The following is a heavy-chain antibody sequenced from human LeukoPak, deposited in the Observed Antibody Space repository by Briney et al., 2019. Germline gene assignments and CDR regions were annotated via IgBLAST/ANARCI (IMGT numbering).Heavy chain of an antibody. V-gene: IGHV4-61*02. CDR3: TRVSSSSWYYFDY. J-gene: IGHJ4*02. CDR2: IYTSGTT. Sequence: PSQTLSLTCTVSGGSVRRGNYYWTWIRQPAGSGLEWIGRIYTSGTTDYNPSLRTRVTISVDASRNQFSLNLSSVTAADTAVYYCTRVSSSSWYYFDYWAREPWSPSPQ. D-gene: IGHD6-6*01. CDR1: GGSVRRGNYY.